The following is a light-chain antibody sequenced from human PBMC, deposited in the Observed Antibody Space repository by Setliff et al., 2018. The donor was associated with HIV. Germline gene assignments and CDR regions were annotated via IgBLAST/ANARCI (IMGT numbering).Light chain of an antibody. CDR3: QQTYSTPHT. CDR2: AAS. CDR1: QSISTY. J-gene: IGKJ4*01. V-gene: IGKV1-39*01. Sequence: DIQMTQSPSSLSASLGDEVTLTCRASQSISTYLNWYQHKPGKAPKLLIYAASSLQSGVPSRFGASGSGTDFTLTISSLQPDDFATYYCQQTYSTPHTFGGGT.